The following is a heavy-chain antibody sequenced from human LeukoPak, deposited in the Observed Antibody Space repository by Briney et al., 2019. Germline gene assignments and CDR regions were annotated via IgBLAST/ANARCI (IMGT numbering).Heavy chain of an antibody. J-gene: IGHJ4*02. Sequence: GGSLRLSCAASGFTFSTSGMDWVRQAPGKGLEWVSSISSSSSYIYYADSVKGRFTSSRDNAKNTVYLQMNSLRAEDTGVYYCARDSAPIDWGQGTLVTVSS. V-gene: IGHV3-21*01. CDR2: ISSSSSYI. CDR1: GFTFSTSG. CDR3: ARDSAPID. D-gene: IGHD2/OR15-2a*01.